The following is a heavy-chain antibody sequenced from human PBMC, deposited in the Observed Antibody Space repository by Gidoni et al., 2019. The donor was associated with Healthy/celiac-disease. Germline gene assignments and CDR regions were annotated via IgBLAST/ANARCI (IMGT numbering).Heavy chain of an antibody. D-gene: IGHD3-22*01. CDR3: TSDYYDSSGYTDY. J-gene: IGHJ4*02. CDR1: GFTFGDYA. V-gene: IGHV3-49*04. CDR2: IRSKADGGTK. Sequence: EVPLVESGGGLVQPGRSLRLSCTASGFTFGDYAMRWVRQAPGKGLEWVGVIRSKADGGTKEYAASVKGRFTRSRDDSKSIAYLKMNSLKTEDTAVYYCTSDYYDSSGYTDYWGQGTLVTVSS.